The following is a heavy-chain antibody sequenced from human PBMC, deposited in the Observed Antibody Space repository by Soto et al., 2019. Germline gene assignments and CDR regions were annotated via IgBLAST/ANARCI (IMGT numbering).Heavy chain of an antibody. CDR2: IYYSGST. J-gene: IGHJ6*03. Sequence: PSETLSLTCTVSGGSISSYYWSWIRQPPGKGLEWIGYIYYSGSTNYNPSLKSRVTISVDTSKNQFSLKLSSVTAADTAVYYCARGRYSSSSYYYYYMEVWGKGTTVTVSS. CDR3: ARGRYSSSSYYYYYMEV. V-gene: IGHV4-59*01. CDR1: GGSISSYY. D-gene: IGHD6-6*01.